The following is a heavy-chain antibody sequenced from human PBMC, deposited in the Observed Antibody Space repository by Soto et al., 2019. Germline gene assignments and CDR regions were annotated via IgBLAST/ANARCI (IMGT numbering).Heavy chain of an antibody. Sequence: ASVKVSCKASGCTFTSYDINWVRQATGQGREWMGWMNHNSGNTGYAQKFQGRVTMTRNTSISTAYTELSSMRSEYTAVYYCARGGRLSYYDSTGYAFDFWGQGTLVTVSS. CDR3: ARGGRLSYYDSTGYAFDF. CDR1: GCTFTSYD. J-gene: IGHJ4*03. V-gene: IGHV1-8*01. D-gene: IGHD3-22*01. CDR2: MNHNSGNT.